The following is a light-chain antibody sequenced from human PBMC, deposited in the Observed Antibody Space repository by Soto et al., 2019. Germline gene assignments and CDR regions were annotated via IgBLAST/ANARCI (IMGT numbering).Light chain of an antibody. CDR3: QQYNSYSPEWT. CDR1: QTISSW. CDR2: KAS. Sequence: DIQMTQSPSTLSASVGYRVTITCRASQTISSWLAWYQQKPGKAPKLLIYKASTLESGVPSRFSGSGSGTEFTLTISSLQPDDFASYYCQQYNSYSPEWTFGQGTKVDIK. J-gene: IGKJ1*01. V-gene: IGKV1-5*03.